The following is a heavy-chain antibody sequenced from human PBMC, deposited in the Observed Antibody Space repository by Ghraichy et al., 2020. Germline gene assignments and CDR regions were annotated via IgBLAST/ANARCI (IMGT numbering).Heavy chain of an antibody. Sequence: GSLRLSCAASGFTFSAYWMFWVRQAPGKGLVWVSRINCDGSRTNYADSVKGRFTISRDNAENTLYLQMNSLRAEDTAVYYCARDPRNLGLDPWGQGTLVTVSS. V-gene: IGHV3-74*01. J-gene: IGHJ5*02. CDR1: GFTFSAYW. CDR2: INCDGSRT. CDR3: ARDPRNLGLDP.